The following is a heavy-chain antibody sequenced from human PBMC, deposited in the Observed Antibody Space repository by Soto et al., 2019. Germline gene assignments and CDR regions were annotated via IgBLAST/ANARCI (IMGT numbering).Heavy chain of an antibody. Sequence: QLQLQESGPGLVKPSETLSLTCTISGGSISSGSYYWDWIRQPPGKGLEWIGGIYYNGSTYYNPSVKSRVTISVDTSKNQFSLKLSSVTAAETAVYYWARRSWSSGQIGYWGQGTLVTVSS. D-gene: IGHD6-19*01. J-gene: IGHJ4*02. V-gene: IGHV4-39*01. CDR3: ARRSWSSGQIGY. CDR1: GGSISSGSYY. CDR2: IYYNGST.